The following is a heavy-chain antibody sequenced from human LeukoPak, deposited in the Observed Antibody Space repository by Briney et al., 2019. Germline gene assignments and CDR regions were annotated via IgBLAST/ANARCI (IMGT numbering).Heavy chain of an antibody. Sequence: GGSLRLSCAASGFTFSSYSMNWVRQAPGKGLEWVSSISSSSSYIYYADSVKGRFTISRDNAKNSLYLQMNSLRAEDTAVYYCAREPGIAAAGSFDFWAQGTLVTVSS. V-gene: IGHV3-21*01. CDR2: ISSSSSYI. CDR3: AREPGIAAAGSFDF. J-gene: IGHJ4*02. CDR1: GFTFSSYS. D-gene: IGHD6-13*01.